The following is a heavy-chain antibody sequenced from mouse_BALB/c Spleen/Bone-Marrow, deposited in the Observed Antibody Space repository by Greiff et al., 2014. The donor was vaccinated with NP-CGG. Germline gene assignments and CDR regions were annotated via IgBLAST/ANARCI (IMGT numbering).Heavy chain of an antibody. CDR2: IYPSDTYT. CDR3: TRSRGYFDY. Sequence: VQLQQSGAELVRPGASVKLSCKASGYTFTTFWINWVQQRPGQGLEWIGNIYPSDTYTNYIQDFKDKATLTVDKSSSTAYMQLSSATSEDSAVYYCTRSRGYFDYWGQGTTLTVSS. V-gene: IGHV1-69*02. CDR1: GYTFTTFW. J-gene: IGHJ2*01.